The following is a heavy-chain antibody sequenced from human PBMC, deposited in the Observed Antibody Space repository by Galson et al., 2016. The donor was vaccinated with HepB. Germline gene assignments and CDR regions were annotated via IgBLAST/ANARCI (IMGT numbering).Heavy chain of an antibody. CDR2: IYHSGST. V-gene: IGHV4-4*02. D-gene: IGHD6-13*01. J-gene: IGHJ4*02. Sequence: SWVRQAPGKGLEWIGEIYHSGSTTYDPSLKSRVTMSVDKYKNQFPLKLSSVTAADTAVYYCARVGSRYGPFDYWGKGILVTASS. CDR3: ARVGSRYGPFDY.